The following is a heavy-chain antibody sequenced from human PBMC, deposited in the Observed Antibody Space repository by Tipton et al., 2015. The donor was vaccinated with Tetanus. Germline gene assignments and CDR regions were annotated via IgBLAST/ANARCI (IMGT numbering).Heavy chain of an antibody. Sequence: SLRLSCAASGFTFSSYAMSWVRQALGKGLEWVSVIYSGGSSTYYADSVKGRFTISRDNSKNTLYLQMNSLRAEDTAVYYCAKPDSSGYYYYFDYWGQGTLVTVSS. CDR1: GFTFSSYA. V-gene: IGHV3-23*03. D-gene: IGHD3-22*01. CDR3: AKPDSSGYYYYFDY. J-gene: IGHJ4*02. CDR2: IYSGGSST.